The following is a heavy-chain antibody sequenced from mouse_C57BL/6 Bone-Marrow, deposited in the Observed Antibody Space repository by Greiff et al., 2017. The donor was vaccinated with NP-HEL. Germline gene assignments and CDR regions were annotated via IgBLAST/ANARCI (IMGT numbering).Heavy chain of an antibody. D-gene: IGHD3-1*01. V-gene: IGHV3-6*01. CDR3: AREGPRIAY. J-gene: IGHJ3*01. CDR2: ISYDGSN. Sequence: EVHLVESGPGLVKPSQSLSLTCSVTGYSITSGYYWNWIRQFPGNKLEWMGYISYDGSNNYNPSLQNRISITSDTTKNQFFLKLNSVTTEDTATYYSAREGPRIAYWGQGTLVTVSA. CDR1: GYSITSGYY.